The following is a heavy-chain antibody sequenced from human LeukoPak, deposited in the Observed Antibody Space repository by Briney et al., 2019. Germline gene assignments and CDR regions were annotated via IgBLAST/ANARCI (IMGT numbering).Heavy chain of an antibody. CDR2: IYYSGST. J-gene: IGHJ4*02. CDR1: GGSISSSSYY. V-gene: IGHV4-39*01. Sequence: PSETLSLTCTVSGGSISSSSYYWGWIRQPPGKGLEWIGSIYYSGSTYYNPSLKSRVTISVDTSKSQFSLKLSSVTAADTAVYYCARWGVGPSYFDYWGQGTLVTVSS. CDR3: ARWGVGPSYFDY. D-gene: IGHD1-26*01.